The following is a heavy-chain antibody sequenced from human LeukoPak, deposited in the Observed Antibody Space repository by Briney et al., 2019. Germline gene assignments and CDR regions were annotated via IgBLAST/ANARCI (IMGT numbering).Heavy chain of an antibody. CDR2: ISSSSTI. V-gene: IGHV3-48*02. J-gene: IGHJ4*02. CDR1: GFTFGSFS. D-gene: IGHD2-2*01. Sequence: GGSLRLSCAASGFTFGSFSMTWVRQAPGKGLEWVSTISSSSTIYYADSVKGRFTISGDNAKNSLYLQMNSLRDEDTAVYYCARDEIPAAYFDYWGQGTLVTVSS. CDR3: ARDEIPAAYFDY.